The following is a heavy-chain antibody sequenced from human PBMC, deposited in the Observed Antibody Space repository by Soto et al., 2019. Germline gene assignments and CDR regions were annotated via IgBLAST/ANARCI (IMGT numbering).Heavy chain of an antibody. CDR2: INAGGGST. V-gene: IGHV1-46*01. D-gene: IGHD3-22*01. J-gene: IGHJ4*02. CDR1: GYTFSRHF. Sequence: QVQLLQSGAEVKKPGASVKISCEASGYTFSRHFMHWGRKAPGQRPEWMGMINAGGGSTSYPQKFQGRITMTRDTTTATIYMELSSLRSEDTALYYCARDGRVDSSAYPPDYWGQGTLVTVSS. CDR3: ARDGRVDSSAYPPDY.